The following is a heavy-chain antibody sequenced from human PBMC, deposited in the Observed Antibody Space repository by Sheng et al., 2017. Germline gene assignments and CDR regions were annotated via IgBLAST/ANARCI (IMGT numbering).Heavy chain of an antibody. V-gene: IGHV4-34*01. CDR3: ARGEDYYDSSGYRDY. J-gene: IGHJ4*02. CDR1: GGSFSGYY. CDR2: INHSGST. D-gene: IGHD3-22*01. Sequence: QVQLQQWGAGLLKPSETLSLTCAVYGGSFSGYYWSWIRQPPGKGLEWIGEINHSGSTNYNPSLKSRVTISVDTSKNQFSLKLSSVTAADTAVYYCARGEDYYDSSGYRDYWGQGTLVTVSS.